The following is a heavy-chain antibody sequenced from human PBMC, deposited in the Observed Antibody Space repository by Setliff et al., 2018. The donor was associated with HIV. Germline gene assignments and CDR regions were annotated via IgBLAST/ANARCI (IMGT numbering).Heavy chain of an antibody. J-gene: IGHJ4*02. D-gene: IGHD6-25*01. CDR1: GYSFTSYW. V-gene: IGHV5-51*01. CDR3: VRYIGAAAGYIDH. Sequence: PGESLKISCKGSGYSFTSYWISWVRQMPGKGLEWMGFIYPGDSDSRYSPSFRGQVTISADKSTTTAYLDWARLKASDTAMYYCVRYIGAAAGYIDHWGQGTLVTVSS. CDR2: IYPGDSDS.